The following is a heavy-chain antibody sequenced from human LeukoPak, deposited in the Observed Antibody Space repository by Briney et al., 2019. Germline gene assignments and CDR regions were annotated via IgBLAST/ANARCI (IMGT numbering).Heavy chain of an antibody. J-gene: IGHJ6*03. CDR2: ISSSGSTI. Sequence: PGGSLRLSCAASGFTFSSYEMNWVRQAPGKGLEWVSYISSSGSTIYYADSVKGRFTISRDNAKNSLYLQMNSLRAEDTAVYYCARYGSGSYYREIDYYYYYMDVWGKGTTVTISS. D-gene: IGHD3-10*01. CDR3: ARYGSGSYYREIDYYYYYMDV. V-gene: IGHV3-48*03. CDR1: GFTFSSYE.